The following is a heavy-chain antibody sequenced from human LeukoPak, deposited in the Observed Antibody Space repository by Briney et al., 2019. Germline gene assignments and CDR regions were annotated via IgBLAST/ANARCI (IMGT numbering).Heavy chain of an antibody. J-gene: IGHJ4*02. Sequence: KPSETLSLTCTVSGGSVSSGAYYWSWIRQHPGKGLEWIGYIYYSGRTYYNPSLKSRATISVDTSKNQFSLKLSSVTAADTAVYYCASAIDGRFDYWGQGTLVTVSS. V-gene: IGHV4-31*03. CDR2: IYYSGRT. CDR3: ASAIDGRFDY. D-gene: IGHD3-9*01. CDR1: GGSVSSGAYY.